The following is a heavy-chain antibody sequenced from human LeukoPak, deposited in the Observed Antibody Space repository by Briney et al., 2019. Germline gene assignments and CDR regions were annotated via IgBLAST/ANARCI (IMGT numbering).Heavy chain of an antibody. V-gene: IGHV1-69*01. Sequence: SVTVSCKASGGTFSSYAISWVRQAPGQGLEWMGGIIPIFGTANYAQKFQGRVTITADESTSTAYMELSSLRSEDTAVYYCATTEDYYDSSGYHYYYYYYMDVWGKGTTVTVSS. CDR3: ATTEDYYDSSGYHYYYYYYMDV. J-gene: IGHJ6*03. D-gene: IGHD3-22*01. CDR2: IIPIFGTA. CDR1: GGTFSSYA.